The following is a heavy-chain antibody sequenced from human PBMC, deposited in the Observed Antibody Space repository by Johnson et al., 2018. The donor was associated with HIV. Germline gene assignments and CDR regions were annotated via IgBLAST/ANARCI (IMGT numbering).Heavy chain of an antibody. D-gene: IGHD1-1*01. CDR2: ISHHGSNK. CDR1: GFTFSSYA. CDR3: ARGPGYNDGWGAFDI. Sequence: QVQLVESGGGVVQPWRSLRLACAASGFTFSSYAMHWVRQAPGKGLEWVALISHHGSNKDCADSVKGRFTISRDNSKNTLYLQMNSLRPEDTAVFYCARGPGYNDGWGAFDIWGQGTVVTVSS. V-gene: IGHV3-30-3*01. J-gene: IGHJ3*02.